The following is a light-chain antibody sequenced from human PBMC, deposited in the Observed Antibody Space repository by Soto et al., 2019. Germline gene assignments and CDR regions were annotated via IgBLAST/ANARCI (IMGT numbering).Light chain of an antibody. J-gene: IGKJ4*01. CDR3: QSYYNAPFT. V-gene: IGKV1-27*01. Sequence: DIQVTQHPSSLSASVGDRVTITCRASQGIKNSLAWYQQKPGETPKLLIYAASTLESGIPPRFSGSGSGTDFTLTINNLQPEDVATYYCQSYYNAPFTFGGGTKVEIK. CDR2: AAS. CDR1: QGIKNS.